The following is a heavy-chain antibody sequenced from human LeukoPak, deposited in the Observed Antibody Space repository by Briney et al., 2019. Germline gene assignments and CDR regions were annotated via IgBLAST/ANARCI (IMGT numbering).Heavy chain of an antibody. CDR1: GFIFSNYA. Sequence: GGSLRLSCAGSGFIFSNYAMSWVRQAPGKGLEWVSGIKGNGFDTYYADSVKGRFTVSRDNSKNTLSLQMNSLSAEDTAVYYCAKNTGPLMITFGGVVISYFDYWGQGALVTASS. CDR2: IKGNGFDT. V-gene: IGHV3-23*01. D-gene: IGHD3-16*01. CDR3: AKNTGPLMITFGGVVISYFDY. J-gene: IGHJ4*02.